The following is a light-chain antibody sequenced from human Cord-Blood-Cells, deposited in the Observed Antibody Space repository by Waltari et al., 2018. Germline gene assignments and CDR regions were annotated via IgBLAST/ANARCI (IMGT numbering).Light chain of an antibody. CDR3: SSYTSSSNLV. J-gene: IGLJ2*01. CDR1: SSDLVDYEY. Sequence: HSALTQPASCSWSPRHSNTISCTATSSDLVDYEYAPRYQQPPAKAPKLIIYDVSNRPSGVYNRISGAKYGNTASLTISGLQAEDTDDYYCSSYTSSSNLVFGGGTQLTVL. CDR2: DVS. V-gene: IGLV2-14*01.